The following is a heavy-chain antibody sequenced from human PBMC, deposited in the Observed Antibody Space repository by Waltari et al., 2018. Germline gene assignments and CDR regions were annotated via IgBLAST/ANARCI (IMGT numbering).Heavy chain of an antibody. V-gene: IGHV3-7*01. CDR2: IKQDGSES. CDR3: SVSLNH. CDR1: GFTVSNYW. J-gene: IGHJ5*02. Sequence: EVQLVESGGGLVQPGGSLGLSCAASGFTVSNYWMDWVRQAPGKGLEWVANIKQDGSESHYVDSVKGRFTISRDNAQNLLYLQINSLRDEDTAVYYCSVSLNHWGQGTLVTVSS.